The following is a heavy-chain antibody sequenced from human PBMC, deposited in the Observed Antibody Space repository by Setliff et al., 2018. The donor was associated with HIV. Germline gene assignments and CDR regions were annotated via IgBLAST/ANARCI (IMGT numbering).Heavy chain of an antibody. D-gene: IGHD3-10*01. CDR2: IKGDGSDQ. CDR3: ATDGSAFDR. V-gene: IGHV3-7*03. CDR1: GLSFSRYW. Sequence: GGSLRLSCVASGLSFSRYWMSWVRQAPGKGLEWVANIKGDGSDQYYMDSVRCRFIISRDNAKKSVYLQMSSLRAEDTAVYYCATDGSAFDRWGQGTLVTVSS. J-gene: IGHJ4*02.